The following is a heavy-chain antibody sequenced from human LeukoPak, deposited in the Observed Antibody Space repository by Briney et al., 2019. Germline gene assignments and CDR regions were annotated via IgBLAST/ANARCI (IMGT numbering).Heavy chain of an antibody. D-gene: IGHD6-6*01. J-gene: IGHJ6*03. Sequence: ASVKVSCKVSGYTLTELSMHWVRQAPGKGLEWMGGFDPEDGETIYAQKFQGRVTMTEDTSTDTAYVELSSLRSEDTAVYYCATAAARRHYYYYMDVWGKGTTVTVSS. CDR3: ATAAARRHYYYYMDV. V-gene: IGHV1-24*01. CDR1: GYTLTELS. CDR2: FDPEDGET.